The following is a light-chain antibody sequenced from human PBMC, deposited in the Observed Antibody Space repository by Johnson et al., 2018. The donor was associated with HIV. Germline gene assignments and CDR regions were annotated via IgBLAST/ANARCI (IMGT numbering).Light chain of an antibody. V-gene: IGLV1-51*02. CDR1: SSNIGNNY. Sequence: QSVLTQSPSVSAAPGQKVTISCSGSSSNIGNNYVSWYQHLPGTAPKLLIYENNKRPSGICDRFSGSKSGTSATLGITGLETWDEADYYCGTWDSRLSAYVFGTGTKVTVL. CDR3: GTWDSRLSAYV. CDR2: ENN. J-gene: IGLJ1*01.